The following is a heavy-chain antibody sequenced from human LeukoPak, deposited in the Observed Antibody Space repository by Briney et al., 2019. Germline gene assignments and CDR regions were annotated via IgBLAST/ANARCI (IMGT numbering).Heavy chain of an antibody. V-gene: IGHV4-30-2*01. Sequence: SQTLSLTCAVSGGPISSGGYSWSWIRQPPGKGLEWIGYIYHSGSTYYNPSLKSRVTISVDRSKNQFSLKLSSVTAADTAVYYCASGDSRYCSGGSWYLLGYWGQGTLVTVSS. CDR2: IYHSGST. CDR3: ASGDSRYCSGGSWYLLGY. D-gene: IGHD2-15*01. CDR1: GGPISSGGYS. J-gene: IGHJ4*02.